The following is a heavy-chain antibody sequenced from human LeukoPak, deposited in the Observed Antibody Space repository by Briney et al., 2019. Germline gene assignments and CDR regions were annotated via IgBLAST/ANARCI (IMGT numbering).Heavy chain of an antibody. CDR1: GGSISSYY. CDR2: IYTSGST. V-gene: IGHV4-4*07. D-gene: IGHD2-15*01. CDR3: ARDVPCSGGSCYPRRWFDP. J-gene: IGHJ5*02. Sequence: SETLSLTCTVSGGSISSYYWSWIRQPAGKGLEWIGRIYTSGSTNYNPSLKSRVTMSVDTSENQFSLKLSSVTAADTAVYSCARDVPCSGGSCYPRRWFDPWGQGTLVTVSS.